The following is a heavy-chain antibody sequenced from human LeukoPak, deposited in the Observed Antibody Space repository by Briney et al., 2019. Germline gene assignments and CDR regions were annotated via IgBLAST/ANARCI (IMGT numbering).Heavy chain of an antibody. CDR2: ISYDGSNK. J-gene: IGHJ4*02. V-gene: IGHV3-30*18. D-gene: IGHD6-13*01. CDR3: AKDETYSSSWYEVT. Sequence: GGSLRLSCAASGFTFSSYGMHWVRQAPGKGLEWVAVISYDGSNKYYAASVKGRFTISRDNSKNTLYLQMNSLRAEDTGVYYCAKDETYSSSWYEVTWGQGTLVTVSS. CDR1: GFTFSSYG.